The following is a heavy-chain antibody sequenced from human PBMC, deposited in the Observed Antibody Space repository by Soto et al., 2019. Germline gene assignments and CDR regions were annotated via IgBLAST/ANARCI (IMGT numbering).Heavy chain of an antibody. D-gene: IGHD3-22*01. Sequence: EVQLVESGGGLVKPGGSLRLSCAASGFTVSTVYMTWFRQAPGKGPEWVGRIKSKADRGTTDYAAPVQGRFTISRDDSKNRRDLQMNSLKTEDTAVYYCSMGYYDSVVTYHGDDAFDIWGQWTSVTVSS. V-gene: IGHV3-15*01. CDR1: GFTVSTVY. CDR2: IKSKADRGTT. J-gene: IGHJ3*02. CDR3: SMGYYDSVVTYHGDDAFDI.